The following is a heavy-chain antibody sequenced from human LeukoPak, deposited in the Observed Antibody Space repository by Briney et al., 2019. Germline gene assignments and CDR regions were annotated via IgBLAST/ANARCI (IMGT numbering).Heavy chain of an antibody. J-gene: IGHJ4*02. D-gene: IGHD2-2*01. CDR1: GYTFRDYS. V-gene: IGHV3-21*01. CDR3: AREASSVVVPAANSVDY. CDR2: ISSTGTYI. Sequence: KPGGSLRLSCAASGYTFRDYSVNWVRQVPGKGLEWVSSISSTGTYIYYADSVKGRFTISRDNAKNSLFLQMNSLRDEDTAVYYCAREASSVVVPAANSVDYWGQGTLVTVSS.